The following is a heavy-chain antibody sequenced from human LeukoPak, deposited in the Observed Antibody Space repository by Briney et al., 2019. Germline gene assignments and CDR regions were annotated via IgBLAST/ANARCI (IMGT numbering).Heavy chain of an antibody. CDR2: IGTAGDT. J-gene: IGHJ4*02. D-gene: IGHD3-10*01. CDR1: GFTFSSYD. CDR3: ATGSGHYYGSGSYPGN. V-gene: IGHV3-13*04. Sequence: GGSLRLSCAASGFTFSSYDMHWVRQATGKGLEWVSAIGTAGDTYYPGSVKGRFTISRENAKNSLYLQMNSLRAGDTAVYYCATGSGHYYGSGSYPGNWGQGTLVTVSS.